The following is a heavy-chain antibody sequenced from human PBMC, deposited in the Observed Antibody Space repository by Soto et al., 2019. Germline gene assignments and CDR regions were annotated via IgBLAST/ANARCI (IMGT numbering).Heavy chain of an antibody. J-gene: IGHJ4*02. V-gene: IGHV3-23*01. D-gene: IGHD3-3*01. CDR2: ITGSGGTI. CDR3: AKTTGYYDF. Sequence: EVQLLESGGGLVQPGGSLRLSCAASGFTFSSNAMSWVRQAPGKGLEWVSVITGSGGTIYYADSVKGRFTISRDNSKNTPYLQMNSRRAEDTAVYYCAKTTGYYDFWSQGTLVTVSS. CDR1: GFTFSSNA.